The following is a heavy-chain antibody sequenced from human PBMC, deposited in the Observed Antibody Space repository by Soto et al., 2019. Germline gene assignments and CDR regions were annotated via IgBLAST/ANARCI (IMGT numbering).Heavy chain of an antibody. J-gene: IGHJ4*02. Sequence: PSETLSLTCTVSGGSISSGGYYWSWIRQHPGKGLEWIGYIYYSGSTYYNPSLKSRVTISVDTSKNQFSLELSSVTAADTAVYYCASLPREPDSSGYYWGQGTLVTVSS. CDR1: GGSISSGGYY. CDR3: ASLPREPDSSGYY. V-gene: IGHV4-31*03. CDR2: IYYSGST. D-gene: IGHD3-22*01.